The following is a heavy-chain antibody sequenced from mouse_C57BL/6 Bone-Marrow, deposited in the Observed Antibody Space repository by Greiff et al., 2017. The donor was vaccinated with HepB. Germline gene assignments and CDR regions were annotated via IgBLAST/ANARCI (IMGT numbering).Heavy chain of an antibody. V-gene: IGHV1-50*01. CDR2: IDPSDSYT. D-gene: IGHD1-1*01. Sequence: QVQLQQPGAELVKPGASVKLSCKASGYTFTSYWMQWVKQRPGQGLEWIGEIDPSDSYTNYNQKFKGKATLTVDTSSSTASMQLSSLTSEDSAVYYCARDGNGFAYWGQGTLVTVSA. CDR1: GYTFTSYW. CDR3: ARDGNGFAY. J-gene: IGHJ3*01.